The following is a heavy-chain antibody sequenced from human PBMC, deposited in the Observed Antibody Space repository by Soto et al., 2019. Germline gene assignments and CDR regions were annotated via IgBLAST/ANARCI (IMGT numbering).Heavy chain of an antibody. D-gene: IGHD4-4*01. CDR1: GGSLSSSSYY. CDR2: IYYSGST. CDR3: ARLHDYSTYYFDY. Sequence: SETLSLTCTVSGGSLSSSSYYWGWIRQPPGKGLEWIGSIYYSGSTYYNPSLKSRVTITVDTSKNQFSLKLSSVTAADTAVYYCARLHDYSTYYFDYWGQGTLVTVSS. J-gene: IGHJ4*02. V-gene: IGHV4-39*01.